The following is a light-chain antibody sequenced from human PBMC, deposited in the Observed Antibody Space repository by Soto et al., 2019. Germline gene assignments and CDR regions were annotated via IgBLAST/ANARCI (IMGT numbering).Light chain of an antibody. J-gene: IGLJ1*01. Sequence: QSVLTQPPSASGTPGQRVTISCSGSSSNIGSNTVNWYQQLPGTAPKLLIYGNNQRPSGLPDRFSGSRSGTSASLAISGLQSEDEADYYCAAWDDSLNGLYVFGTGTKVTVL. V-gene: IGLV1-44*01. CDR3: AAWDDSLNGLYV. CDR2: GNN. CDR1: SSNIGSNT.